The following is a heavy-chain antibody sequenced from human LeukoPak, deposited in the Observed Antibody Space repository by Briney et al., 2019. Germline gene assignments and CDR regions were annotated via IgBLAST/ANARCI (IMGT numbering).Heavy chain of an antibody. D-gene: IGHD1-1*01. J-gene: IGHJ4*02. CDR3: TRGVALSDHGIIDS. V-gene: IGHV4-38-2*01. Sequence: SGTLSLTCAVSGYSVSSGFFWGWVRQPPGKGLEWIATIYHNGITHYNPSLNSQLTISVDTSKNQFSLKMSSVTAADTAVYYCTRGVALSDHGIIDSWGQGTLATVSS. CDR2: IYHNGIT. CDR1: GYSVSSGFF.